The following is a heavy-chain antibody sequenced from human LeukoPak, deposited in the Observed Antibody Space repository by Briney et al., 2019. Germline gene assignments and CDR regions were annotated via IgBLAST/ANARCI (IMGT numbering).Heavy chain of an antibody. V-gene: IGHV3-74*01. Sequence: GGSLRLSCAASGFTFSSYWMHWVRQAPGKGLVWVSRINSDGSSTSYADPVKGRFTISRDNAKNTLYLQMNSLRAEDTAVYYCARGDIDSSGYLRYYYYYMDVWGKGTTVTVSS. J-gene: IGHJ6*03. CDR1: GFTFSSYW. CDR2: INSDGSST. D-gene: IGHD3-22*01. CDR3: ARGDIDSSGYLRYYYYYMDV.